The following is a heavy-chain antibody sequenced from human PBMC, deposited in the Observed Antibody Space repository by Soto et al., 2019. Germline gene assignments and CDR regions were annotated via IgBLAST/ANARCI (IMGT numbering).Heavy chain of an antibody. J-gene: IGHJ5*02. D-gene: IGHD6-19*01. Sequence: SGKVSCKASGGTFSSYAISWLRQARGQGLEWMGGINPIFGTGNYAQKFQGRVTITADESTSTAYMELSSLRSEDTAVYYCAREVLDSRWLVQSSNWFDPWGQGTLVTVSS. CDR1: GGTFSSYA. CDR3: AREVLDSRWLVQSSNWFDP. V-gene: IGHV1-69*13. CDR2: INPIFGTG.